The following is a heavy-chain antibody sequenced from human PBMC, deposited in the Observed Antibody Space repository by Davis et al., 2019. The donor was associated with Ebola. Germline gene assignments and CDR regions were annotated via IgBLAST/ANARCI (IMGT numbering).Heavy chain of an antibody. D-gene: IGHD2-2*01. Sequence: GSLRLSCAASGFIFSTYNMNWIRQPPGKGLEWIGEINHSGSTNYNPSLKSRVTISVDTSKNQFSLKLSSVTAADTAVYYCARGRPDIVVVPAAIGGGLVDYWGQGTLVTVSS. J-gene: IGHJ4*02. V-gene: IGHV4-34*01. CDR1: GFIFSTYN. CDR2: INHSGST. CDR3: ARGRPDIVVVPAAIGGGLVDY.